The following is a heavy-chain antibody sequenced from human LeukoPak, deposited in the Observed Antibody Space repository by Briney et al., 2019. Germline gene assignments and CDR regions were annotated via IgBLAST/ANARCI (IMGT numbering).Heavy chain of an antibody. V-gene: IGHV3-23*01. CDR3: AKGSSGYFVDL. CDR2: ISNDGGGT. D-gene: IGHD3-22*01. Sequence: GGSLRLSCAASGFIFNNYGLIWVRQPPGKGLEWVAAISNDGGGTNYADFVKGRFTISRDNSKNTLFLQMNSLRAEDTALYYCAKGSSGYFVDLWGQGTLVTVSS. J-gene: IGHJ5*02. CDR1: GFIFNNYG.